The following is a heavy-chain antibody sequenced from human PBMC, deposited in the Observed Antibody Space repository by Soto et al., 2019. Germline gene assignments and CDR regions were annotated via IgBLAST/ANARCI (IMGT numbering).Heavy chain of an antibody. V-gene: IGHV2-5*02. CDR2: IYWDDDK. D-gene: IGHD2-15*01. J-gene: IGHJ3*02. CDR1: GFSLSTSGVG. Sequence: QITLKESGPTLVKPTQTLTLTCTFSGFSLSTSGVGVGWIRQPPGKALEWLALIYWDDDKRYNPSLKSRLTLTKDTSKNQVVLTMTNMDPVDTATYYCAHRVVTFAFDIWGQGTMVTVSS. CDR3: AHRVVTFAFDI.